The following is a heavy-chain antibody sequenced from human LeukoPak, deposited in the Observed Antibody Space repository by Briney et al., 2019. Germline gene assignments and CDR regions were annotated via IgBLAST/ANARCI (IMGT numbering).Heavy chain of an antibody. D-gene: IGHD3-9*01. CDR1: GFTFSSYG. Sequence: GRSLRLSCAASGFTFSSYGMHWVRQAPGKGLEWVAVISYDGSNKYYADSVKGRFTISRDNSKNTLYLQMNSLRAEDTAVYYCAKVPYDILTGYYNVSYWGQGTLATVSS. CDR2: ISYDGSNK. CDR3: AKVPYDILTGYYNVSY. J-gene: IGHJ4*02. V-gene: IGHV3-30*18.